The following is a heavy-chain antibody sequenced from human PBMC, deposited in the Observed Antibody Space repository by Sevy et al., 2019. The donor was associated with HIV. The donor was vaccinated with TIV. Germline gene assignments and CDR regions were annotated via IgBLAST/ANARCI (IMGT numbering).Heavy chain of an antibody. CDR1: GFRFSDHD. CDR2: ISRTGTII. Sequence: GGSLRLSCAASGFRFSDHDMSWIRQAPGKGLEWVAYISRTGTIIYYADSVRGRFTISRDNAKNSLFLQMNSLRVEDTAIYYCMSDYSGTYHKHYFADGGQGTLVTVSS. D-gene: IGHD1-26*01. J-gene: IGHJ4*02. V-gene: IGHV3-11*01. CDR3: MSDYSGTYHKHYFAD.